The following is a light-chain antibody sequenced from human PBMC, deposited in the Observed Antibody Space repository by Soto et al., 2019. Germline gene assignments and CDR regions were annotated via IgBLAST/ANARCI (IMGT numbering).Light chain of an antibody. CDR3: QQSYSTPLT. CDR1: QSISNY. Sequence: DIQMTQSPSSLSASVGDRVPITCRASQSISNYLKWYQQKPGKAPKLLIYAASSLQSGVPSRFSGSGSGTDFTLTISSLQPEDFATYYCQQSYSTPLTFGGGTKVEIK. CDR2: AAS. J-gene: IGKJ4*01. V-gene: IGKV1-39*01.